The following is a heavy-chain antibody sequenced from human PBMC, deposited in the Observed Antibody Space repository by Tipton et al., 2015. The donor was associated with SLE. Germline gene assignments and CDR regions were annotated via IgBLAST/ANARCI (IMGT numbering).Heavy chain of an antibody. Sequence: TLSLTCTVSGGSIRSGSYYWTWIRQPAGTGLEWIGRIFTIGTTNYHPSLKSRVTISVDTSKNQLSLKLTSVTAADTAVYYCARGSVVADDFWGQGTLVTVSS. CDR2: IFTIGTT. CDR1: GGSIRSGSYY. CDR3: ARGSVVADDF. D-gene: IGHD2-15*01. V-gene: IGHV4-61*02. J-gene: IGHJ4*02.